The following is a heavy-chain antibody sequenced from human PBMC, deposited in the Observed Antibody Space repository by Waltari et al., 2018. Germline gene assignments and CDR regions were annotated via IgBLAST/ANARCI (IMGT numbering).Heavy chain of an antibody. V-gene: IGHV1-69*12. CDR2: ILPIFGTA. CDR1: GGTSSSYA. J-gene: IGHJ5*02. CDR3: AARLITRVGWFDP. Sequence: QVQLVQSGAEVKQPGSSVKVSCKASGGTSSSYAISVVRQAPGQGLGWMGGILPIFGTANYAQKCRGRVTITADESTSTAYMELSSLRSEDTAVYYCAARLITRVGWFDPWGQGTLVTVSS. D-gene: IGHD6-25*01.